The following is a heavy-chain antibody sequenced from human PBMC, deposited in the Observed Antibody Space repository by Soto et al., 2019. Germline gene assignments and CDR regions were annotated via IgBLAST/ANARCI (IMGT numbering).Heavy chain of an antibody. V-gene: IGHV3-13*01. D-gene: IGHD3-3*01. CDR2: IGTAGDT. Sequence: EVQLVESGGGLVQPGGSLRLSCAASGFTFGTYDMHWVRQATGKGLEWISAIGTAGDTYYPGSVKGRFTTSRENAKNSLYLQMNSLRAGDTAVYYCARGRYYAPLDYWGQGTLVTVSS. CDR1: GFTFGTYD. CDR3: ARGRYYAPLDY. J-gene: IGHJ4*02.